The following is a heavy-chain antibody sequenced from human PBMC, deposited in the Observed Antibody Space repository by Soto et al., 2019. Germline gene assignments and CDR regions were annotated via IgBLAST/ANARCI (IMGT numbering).Heavy chain of an antibody. V-gene: IGHV1-18*01. CDR3: ARIYLITGTTTHDY. D-gene: IGHD1-7*01. Sequence: ASVKVSCKASGYTFTSYGISWVRQAPGQGLEWMGWISAYNGNTNYAQKLQGRVTMTTDTSTSTAYMELRSLRSDDTAVYYCARIYLITGTTTHDYWGQGTLVTVSS. CDR1: GYTFTSYG. J-gene: IGHJ4*02. CDR2: ISAYNGNT.